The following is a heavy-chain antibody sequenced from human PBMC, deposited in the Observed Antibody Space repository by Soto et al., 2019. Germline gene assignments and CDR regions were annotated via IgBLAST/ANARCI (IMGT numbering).Heavy chain of an antibody. Sequence: GGSLRLSRAAPGFTLYIYSLNLGRQAPGMGLEWVSALSAGGDITFYADSVKGRFSISRDNSKNTLYLQMNSLRAEDTAVYYCAKDPTTVIRGYFDFWGQGSLVTVSS. V-gene: IGHV3-23*01. CDR2: LSAGGDIT. D-gene: IGHD4-4*01. CDR3: AKDPTTVIRGYFDF. J-gene: IGHJ4*02. CDR1: GFTLYIYS.